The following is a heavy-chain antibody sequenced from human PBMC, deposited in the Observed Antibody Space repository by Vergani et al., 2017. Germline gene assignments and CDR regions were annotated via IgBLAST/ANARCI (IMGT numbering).Heavy chain of an antibody. Sequence: VQLVESGAEVKKPGASVKVSCKASGYTFTGYYMHWVRQAPGQGLEWMGWINPNSGGTNYAQKFQGRVTMTRDTSISTAYMELSRLRSYDTAVYYCARDVAVAGAFNWFDPWGQGTLVTVSS. D-gene: IGHD6-19*01. CDR3: ARDVAVAGAFNWFDP. CDR1: GYTFTGYY. CDR2: INPNSGGT. V-gene: IGHV1-2*02. J-gene: IGHJ5*02.